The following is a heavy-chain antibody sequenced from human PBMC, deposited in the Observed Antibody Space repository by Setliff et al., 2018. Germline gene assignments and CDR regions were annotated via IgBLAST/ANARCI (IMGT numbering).Heavy chain of an antibody. D-gene: IGHD5-18*01. V-gene: IGHV4-4*08. J-gene: IGHJ4*02. CDR1: GGSISDSS. CDR2: ISSIGNT. Sequence: PSETLSLTCTVSGGSISDSSWSWIRQPPGKGLEWIGCISSIGNTYYNPSLGSRLTISADTSNNQFSLNLISVTAADTAVFYCARGRGYSTYWYALPYFDSWGQGALVTVSS. CDR3: ARGRGYSTYWYALPYFDS.